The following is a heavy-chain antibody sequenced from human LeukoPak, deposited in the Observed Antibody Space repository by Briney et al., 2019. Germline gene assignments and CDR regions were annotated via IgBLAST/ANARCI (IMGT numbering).Heavy chain of an antibody. CDR1: GFTFSSYE. Sequence: GGSLRLSCAASGFTFSSYEMNWVRQAPGKGLEWVSYISSSGSTIYYADSVKGRFTISRDNSKSTLYIQMNSLRAEDTAVYYCARDYTGGWNDYWGQGIRVTVSS. CDR2: ISSSGSTI. D-gene: IGHD7-27*01. J-gene: IGHJ4*02. CDR3: ARDYTGGWNDY. V-gene: IGHV3-48*03.